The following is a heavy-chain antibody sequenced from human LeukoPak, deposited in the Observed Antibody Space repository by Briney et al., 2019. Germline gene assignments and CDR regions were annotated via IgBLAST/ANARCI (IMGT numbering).Heavy chain of an antibody. Sequence: SETLSLTCTVSGGSISSSSYYWGWIRQPPGKGLEWIGSIYHSGSTYYNPSLKSRVTISVDTSKNQFSLKLSSVTAADTAVYYCARGYSSSPDYWGQGTLVTVSS. CDR1: GGSISSSSYY. J-gene: IGHJ4*02. D-gene: IGHD6-13*01. CDR3: ARGYSSSPDY. CDR2: IYHSGST. V-gene: IGHV4-39*07.